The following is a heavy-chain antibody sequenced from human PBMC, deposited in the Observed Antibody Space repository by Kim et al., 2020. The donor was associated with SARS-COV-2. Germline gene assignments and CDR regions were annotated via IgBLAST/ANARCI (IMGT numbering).Heavy chain of an antibody. Sequence: SETLSLTCTVSGGSISSSSYYWGWIRQPPGKGLEWIGSIYYSGSTYYNPSLKCRVTISVDTSKNQFSLRLSSVTAADTALYYCARHSYNSGWYAGWKGGQIDYWGQGTLVTVSS. CDR3: ARHSYNSGWYAGWKGGQIDY. J-gene: IGHJ4*02. V-gene: IGHV4-39*01. D-gene: IGHD6-19*01. CDR1: GGSISSSSYY. CDR2: IYYSGST.